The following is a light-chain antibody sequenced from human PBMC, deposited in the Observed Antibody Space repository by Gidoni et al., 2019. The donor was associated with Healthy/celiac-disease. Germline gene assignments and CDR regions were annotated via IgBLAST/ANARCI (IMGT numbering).Light chain of an antibody. CDR3: CSYAGSSTPYV. V-gene: IGLV2-23*01. CDR2: EGS. CDR1: SRDVGSYNL. J-gene: IGLJ1*01. Sequence: SALAQPGSVSGAPGQSLTISCTGTSRDVGSYNLVSWYQQHPGKAPKLMIYEGSKRPSGVSNRFSGSKSGNTASLTISGLQAEDEADYYCCSYAGSSTPYVFGTGTKVTVL.